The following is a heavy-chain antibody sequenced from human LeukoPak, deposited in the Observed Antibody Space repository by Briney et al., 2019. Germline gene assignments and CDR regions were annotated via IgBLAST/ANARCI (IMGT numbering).Heavy chain of an antibody. D-gene: IGHD6-13*01. J-gene: IGHJ5*02. CDR3: ARDHESGSSWYRRSNWFDP. Sequence: ASVKVSCKASGYTFTGYYMHWVRQAPGQGLEWMGWINPNSGGTNYAQKLQGRVTMTTDTSTSTAYMELRSLRSDDTAVYYCARDHESGSSWYRRSNWFDPWGQGTLVTVSS. CDR2: INPNSGGT. V-gene: IGHV1-2*02. CDR1: GYTFTGYY.